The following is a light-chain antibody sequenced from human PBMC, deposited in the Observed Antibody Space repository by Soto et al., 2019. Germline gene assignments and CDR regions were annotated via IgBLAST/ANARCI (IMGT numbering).Light chain of an antibody. CDR1: QGISSW. CDR2: TGS. Sequence: DIQMTQSPSSVSASVGDRVSITCRASQGISSWLAWYQQKPGRAPKLLIYTGSSLQSGVPSRFSGTGSGTDFTLTISSLQPEEVATYYCQQDNSSPLTFGGGTKVEIK. J-gene: IGKJ4*01. V-gene: IGKV1-12*01. CDR3: QQDNSSPLT.